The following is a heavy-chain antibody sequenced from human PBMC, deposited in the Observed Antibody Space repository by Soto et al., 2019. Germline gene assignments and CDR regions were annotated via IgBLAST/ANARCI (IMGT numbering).Heavy chain of an antibody. J-gene: IGHJ3*02. CDR1: GFTFSRYW. CDR2: INSDGSST. V-gene: IGHV3-74*01. CDR3: AREEIFGVVIDAFDI. D-gene: IGHD3-3*01. Sequence: EVQLVESGGGLVQPGGSLRLSCAASGFTFSRYWIHWVRQAPGKGLVWVSRINSDGSSTTYADSVKGRFTISRDNAKNTLYMQMNSLIAEDTAVYYCAREEIFGVVIDAFDIWGQGTMVTVSS.